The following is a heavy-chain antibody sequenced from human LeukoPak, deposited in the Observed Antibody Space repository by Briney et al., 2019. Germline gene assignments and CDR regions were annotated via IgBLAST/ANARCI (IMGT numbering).Heavy chain of an antibody. CDR3: AKASADWYFDL. D-gene: IGHD2-2*01. CDR2: ISWNSGTV. J-gene: IGHJ2*01. Sequence: QTGRSLRLSCAASGFNFNDCAMHWVRQAPGKGLEWVSGISWNSGTVAYADSVNGRFTISRDNSKKSLYLQMNSLRAEDMALYYCAKASADWYFDLWGRGALVTVSS. CDR1: GFNFNDCA. V-gene: IGHV3-9*03.